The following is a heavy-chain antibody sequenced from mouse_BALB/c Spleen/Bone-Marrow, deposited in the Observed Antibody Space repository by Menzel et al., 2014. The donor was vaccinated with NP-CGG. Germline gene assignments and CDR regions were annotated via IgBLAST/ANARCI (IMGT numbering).Heavy chain of an antibody. J-gene: IGHJ4*01. CDR2: IDPANGNT. D-gene: IGHD1-1*01. CDR3: ATLTTVVDAMDY. CDR1: GFNIKDTY. V-gene: IGHV14-3*02. Sequence: VQLQQSGAGLVKPGASVKLSCSASGFNIKDTYMHWVKQRPEQGLEWIGRIDPANGNTKYDTKFQGKATITADTSSNTAYLQLSSLTSEDTAVYYCATLTTVVDAMDYWGQGTSVTVSS.